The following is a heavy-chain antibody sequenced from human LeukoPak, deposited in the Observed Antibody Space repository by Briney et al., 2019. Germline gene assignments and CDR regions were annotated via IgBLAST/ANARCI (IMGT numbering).Heavy chain of an antibody. D-gene: IGHD3/OR15-3a*01. CDR2: IIPIFGTA. V-gene: IGHV1-69*05. Sequence: SVKVSCKASGGTFSSYTISWVRQAPGQGLEWMGGIIPIFGTANYAQKSQGRVTITTDESTSTAYMELSSLRSEDTAVYYCARCYWTGRRYNWFDPWGQGTLVTVSS. CDR1: GGTFSSYT. CDR3: ARCYWTGRRYNWFDP. J-gene: IGHJ5*02.